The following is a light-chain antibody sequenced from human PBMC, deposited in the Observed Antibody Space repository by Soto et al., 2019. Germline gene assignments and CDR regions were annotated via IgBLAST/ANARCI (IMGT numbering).Light chain of an antibody. Sequence: SVLTQPPSASGSPGQSVTISCTGTSSDVGAYTYVSWYQQHPGKAPKLMIYEVSKRPSGVPDRFSGSKSGNTASLTVSGLQAEDEADYYCSSYAGSNNFGVFGTGTKVTVL. J-gene: IGLJ1*01. CDR2: EVS. CDR3: SSYAGSNNFGV. CDR1: SSDVGAYTY. V-gene: IGLV2-8*01.